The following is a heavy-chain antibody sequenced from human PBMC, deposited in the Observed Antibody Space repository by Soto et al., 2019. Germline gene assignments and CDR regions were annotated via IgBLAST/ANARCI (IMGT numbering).Heavy chain of an antibody. CDR3: ASLVLEWLLPTDYYYYGMDV. V-gene: IGHV4-39*01. CDR2: IYYSGST. CDR1: GGSISSSSYY. Sequence: QLQLQESGPGLVKPSETLSLTCTVSGGSISSSSYYWGWIRQPPGKGLEWIGSIYYSGSTYYNPSLKSRVTISVDTSKNQFSLKLSSVTAADTAVYYCASLVLEWLLPTDYYYYGMDVWGQGTTVTVSS. D-gene: IGHD3-3*01. J-gene: IGHJ6*02.